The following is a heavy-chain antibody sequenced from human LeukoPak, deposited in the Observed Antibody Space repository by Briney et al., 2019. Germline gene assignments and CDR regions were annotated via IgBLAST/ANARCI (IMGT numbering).Heavy chain of an antibody. Sequence: SETLSLTCTVSGGSISSYYRSWIRQPPGKGLEWIGFIYYSGSTNYNPSLKSRVTISVDTSKKQFSLKLRSVTAADTAVYYCARGRVEMATIDFDYWGQGTLVTVSS. J-gene: IGHJ4*02. D-gene: IGHD5-24*01. V-gene: IGHV4-59*01. CDR3: ARGRVEMATIDFDY. CDR2: IYYSGST. CDR1: GGSISSYY.